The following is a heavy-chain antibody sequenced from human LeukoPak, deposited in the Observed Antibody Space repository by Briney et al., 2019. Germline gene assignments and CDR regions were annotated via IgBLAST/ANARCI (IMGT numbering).Heavy chain of an antibody. CDR3: ARQVTMVRGYYYYYMDV. Sequence: SETLSLTCAVYGGSLSGYYWSWIRQPPGKGLEWIGEINHSGSTNYNPSLKSRVTISVDTSKNQFSLKLSSVTAADTAVYYCARQVTMVRGYYYYYMDVWGKGTTATISS. J-gene: IGHJ6*03. CDR2: INHSGST. V-gene: IGHV4-34*01. CDR1: GGSLSGYY. D-gene: IGHD3-10*01.